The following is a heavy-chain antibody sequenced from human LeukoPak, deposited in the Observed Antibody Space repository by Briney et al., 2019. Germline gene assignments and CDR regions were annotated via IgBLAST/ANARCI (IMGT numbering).Heavy chain of an antibody. Sequence: ASVKVSCKASGYTFTGYYMHWVRQAPGQGLEWMGWINPNSGGTNYAQKFQGRVTMTRDTSISTAYMELSRLRSDDTAVYYCARDPVRYYDSSGYHYGSAFDYWGQGTLVTVSS. J-gene: IGHJ4*02. V-gene: IGHV1-2*02. CDR2: INPNSGGT. CDR1: GYTFTGYY. D-gene: IGHD3-22*01. CDR3: ARDPVRYYDSSGYHYGSAFDY.